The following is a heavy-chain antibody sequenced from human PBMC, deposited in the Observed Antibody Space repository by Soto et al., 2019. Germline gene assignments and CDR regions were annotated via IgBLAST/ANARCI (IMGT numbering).Heavy chain of an antibody. CDR1: GFTFSSYG. CDR2: IWYDGSNK. Sequence: GGSLRLSCAASGFTFSSYGMHWVRQAPGKGLEWVAVIWYDGSNKYYADSVKGRFTISRDNSKNTLYLQMNSLRAEDTAVYYCARGVIYDSSGLRTRATPFDYWGQGTLVTVSS. CDR3: ARGVIYDSSGLRTRATPFDY. J-gene: IGHJ4*02. D-gene: IGHD3-22*01. V-gene: IGHV3-33*01.